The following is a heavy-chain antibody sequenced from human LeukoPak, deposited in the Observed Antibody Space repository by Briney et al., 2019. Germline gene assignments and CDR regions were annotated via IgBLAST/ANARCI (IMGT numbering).Heavy chain of an antibody. V-gene: IGHV3-48*03. CDR1: GFTFNSYE. Sequence: PGGSLRLSCAASGFTFNSYEMNWVRQAPGKGLEWVSYISSGGSTIYYADSVKGRFTISRDNAKNSLYLQMNSLRAEDTAIYYCATYRQVLLPFESWGQGTLVTVSS. CDR3: ATYRQVLLPFES. J-gene: IGHJ4*02. D-gene: IGHD2-8*02. CDR2: ISSGGSTI.